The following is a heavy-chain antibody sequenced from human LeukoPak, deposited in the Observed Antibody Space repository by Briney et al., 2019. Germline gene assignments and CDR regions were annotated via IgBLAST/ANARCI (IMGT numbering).Heavy chain of an antibody. Sequence: GGSLRLSCVASGFTFSDYYMSWIRQAPGKGLEWISYITNSGSTTFYADSVKGRFTISRDNAKNSLYLQMNSLRAEDTAVYYCARDVSSGWYAFDIWGQGTMVTVSS. V-gene: IGHV3-11*04. D-gene: IGHD6-19*01. CDR3: ARDVSSGWYAFDI. CDR1: GFTFSDYY. CDR2: ITNSGSTT. J-gene: IGHJ3*02.